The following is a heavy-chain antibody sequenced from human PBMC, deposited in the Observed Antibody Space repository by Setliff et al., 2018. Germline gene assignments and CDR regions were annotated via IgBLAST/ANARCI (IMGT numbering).Heavy chain of an antibody. Sequence: GASVKVSCKASGYTFTSYGISWVRQAPGQGLEWMGWISTRNDDTGYAQKFKGRVTLTTDTSTNTAYMELRSLRSDDTAVYYCARRSGDRGMTTGWPDDFDYWGRGTLVTVSS. D-gene: IGHD4-17*01. CDR1: GYTFTSYG. CDR2: ISTRNDDT. CDR3: ARRSGDRGMTTGWPDDFDY. J-gene: IGHJ4*01. V-gene: IGHV1-18*01.